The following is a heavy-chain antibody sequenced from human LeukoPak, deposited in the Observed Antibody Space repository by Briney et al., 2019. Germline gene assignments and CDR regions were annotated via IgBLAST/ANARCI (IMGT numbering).Heavy chain of an antibody. J-gene: IGHJ6*03. D-gene: IGHD1-1*01. CDR1: GGSISSYY. V-gene: IGHV4-4*07. CDR2: IYTSGST. Sequence: SETLSLTCTVSGGSISSYYWSWIRQPAGKGLEWIGRIYTSGSTNYNPSLKSRVTISVDKSKNQFSLKLSSVTAADTAVYYCARVPNDRDACYMDVWGKGTTVTVSS. CDR3: ARVPNDRDACYMDV.